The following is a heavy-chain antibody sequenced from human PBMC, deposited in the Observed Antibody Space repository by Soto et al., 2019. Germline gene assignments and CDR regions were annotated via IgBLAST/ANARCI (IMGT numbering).Heavy chain of an antibody. CDR2: ISSSSSYI. CDR3: ARSSIAAGYGMDV. J-gene: IGHJ6*02. V-gene: IGHV3-21*01. Sequence: PVGSLRLSCAASGFTFSSYSMNWVRQAPGKGLEWVSSISSSSSYIYYADSVKGRFTISRDNAKNSLYLQMNSLRAEDTAVYYCARSSIAAGYGMDVWGQGTTVTVSS. CDR1: GFTFSSYS. D-gene: IGHD6-6*01.